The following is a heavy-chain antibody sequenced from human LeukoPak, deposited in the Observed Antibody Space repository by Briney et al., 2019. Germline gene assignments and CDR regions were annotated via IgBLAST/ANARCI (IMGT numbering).Heavy chain of an antibody. D-gene: IGHD3-22*01. CDR3: ARDVAYYDSSGYIARWFDP. Sequence: ASVKVSCKASGYTFTSYGISWVRQAPGQGLEWVGWINSYNGNTNYAQKLQGRVTLTTDTSTSTAYMELRSLRSDDTAVYYCARDVAYYDSSGYIARWFDPWGQGTLVTVSS. CDR1: GYTFTSYG. J-gene: IGHJ5*02. V-gene: IGHV1-18*01. CDR2: INSYNGNT.